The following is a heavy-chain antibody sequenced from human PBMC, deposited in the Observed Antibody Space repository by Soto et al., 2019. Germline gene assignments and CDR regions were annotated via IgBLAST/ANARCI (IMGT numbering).Heavy chain of an antibody. V-gene: IGHV3-23*01. CDR1: GFTFSSYA. Sequence: EVQLLESGGGLVQPGGSLRLSCAASGFTFSSYAMSWVRQAPGKGLEWVSSVSGSGGSTYYPDSVKGRFTISRDNSXRTVFLQMNSLRAEDTAVYYGAKDLEGSGYDSGNDYWGQGTLVIVAS. J-gene: IGHJ4*02. CDR2: VSGSGGST. CDR3: AKDLEGSGYDSGNDY. D-gene: IGHD5-12*01.